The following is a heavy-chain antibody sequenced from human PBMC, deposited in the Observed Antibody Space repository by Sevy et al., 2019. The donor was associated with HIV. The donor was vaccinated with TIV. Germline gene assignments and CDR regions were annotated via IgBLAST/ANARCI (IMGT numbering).Heavy chain of an antibody. CDR3: AKDSSGYSYGLLKYYGMDV. CDR2: ISYDGSNK. CDR1: GFTFSSYG. Sequence: GGSLRLSCAASGFTFSSYGMHWVRQAPGKGLEWVAVISYDGSNKYYADSLKGRFTISRDNSKNTLYLQMNSLRAEDTAVYYCAKDSSGYSYGLLKYYGMDVWGQGTTVTVSS. D-gene: IGHD5-18*01. J-gene: IGHJ6*02. V-gene: IGHV3-30*18.